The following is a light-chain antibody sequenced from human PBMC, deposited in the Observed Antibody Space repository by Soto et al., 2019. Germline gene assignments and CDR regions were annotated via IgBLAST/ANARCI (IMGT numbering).Light chain of an antibody. V-gene: IGLV2-18*02. Sequence: QSALTQPPSVSGSPGQSITISCPGTRSDVGSYNRVSWYQQPSGTAPNVMIYEVSNRPSGVPDRFSGSKSGNTASLTISGIQPEEEADYYCYSSTGSNTYGFGTGTKVTVL. CDR1: RSDVGSYNR. CDR3: YSSTGSNTYG. CDR2: EVS. J-gene: IGLJ1*01.